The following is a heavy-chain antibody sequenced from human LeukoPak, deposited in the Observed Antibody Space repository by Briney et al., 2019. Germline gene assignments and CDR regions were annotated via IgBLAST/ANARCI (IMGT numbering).Heavy chain of an antibody. CDR1: GGSISSYY. CDR3: ARALYDSSGYYFHY. Sequence: SETLSLTCTVSGGSISSYYWSWIRQPPGKGLEWIGYIYYSGSIKYNPSLKSRVTMSVDTSKNQFSLKLSSVTAADTAVYYCARALYDSSGYYFHYWGQGTLVTVSS. D-gene: IGHD3-22*01. CDR2: IYYSGSI. V-gene: IGHV4-59*01. J-gene: IGHJ4*02.